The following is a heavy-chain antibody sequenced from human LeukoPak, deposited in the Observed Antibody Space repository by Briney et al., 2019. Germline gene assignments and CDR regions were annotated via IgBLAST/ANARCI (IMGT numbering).Heavy chain of an antibody. CDR3: ARRDYGSGSYPFDY. J-gene: IGHJ4*02. D-gene: IGHD3-10*01. V-gene: IGHV4-59*08. Sequence: SETPSLTCTVSGGSISSHYWSWIRLPPGKGLEWIGSIYYSGSTNYNPSLKSRVTISLDTSKNQFSLKLSSVTAADTAVYYCARRDYGSGSYPFDYWGQGILVTVSS. CDR1: GGSISSHY. CDR2: IYYSGST.